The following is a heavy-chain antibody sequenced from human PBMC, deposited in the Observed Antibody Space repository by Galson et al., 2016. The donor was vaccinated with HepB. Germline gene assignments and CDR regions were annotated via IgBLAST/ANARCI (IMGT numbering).Heavy chain of an antibody. J-gene: IGHJ4*02. CDR3: YGHLDY. V-gene: IGHV3-15*01. CDR2: IRPQRDRKTP. Sequence: SLRLSCAASGFTFSKAWFTWVRPAPGKGLEWVGRIRPQRDRKTPVYAAPVEGRFTISRDDSKNTLYLQMNSLTTEDTALYYCYGHLDYWGRGTLVTVSS. D-gene: IGHD4-17*01. CDR1: GFTFSKAW.